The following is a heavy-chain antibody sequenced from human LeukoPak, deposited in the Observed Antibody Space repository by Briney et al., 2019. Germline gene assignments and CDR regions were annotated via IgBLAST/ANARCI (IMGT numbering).Heavy chain of an antibody. CDR2: INGDGSST. V-gene: IGHV3-74*01. J-gene: IGHJ4*02. CDR1: GFSLSGFL. D-gene: IGHD1-1*01. CDR3: GRGGTSPIDY. Sequence: GGSLRLSCAASGFSLSGFLMHWVRQAPGKRLVWVSQINGDGSSTGYADSVRGRFTISRDNAKNTLYLQVNSLRAEDTAVYYCGRGGTSPIDYWGQGTLVTVSS.